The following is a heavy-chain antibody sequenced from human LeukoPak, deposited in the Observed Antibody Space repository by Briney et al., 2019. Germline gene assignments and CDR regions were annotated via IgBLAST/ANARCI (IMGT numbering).Heavy chain of an antibody. V-gene: IGHV3-7*05. CDR2: IKEDGSET. Sequence: GGSLRLSCAASGLTFSSYWMSWVRQAPEKGLEWVASIKEDGSETSYVGSVKGRFTISRDNSKNTLSLQMNSLRAEDTAVYYCAPDLRGSASSLDDWGQGTLVTVSS. D-gene: IGHD6-25*01. J-gene: IGHJ4*02. CDR1: GLTFSSYW. CDR3: APDLRGSASSLDD.